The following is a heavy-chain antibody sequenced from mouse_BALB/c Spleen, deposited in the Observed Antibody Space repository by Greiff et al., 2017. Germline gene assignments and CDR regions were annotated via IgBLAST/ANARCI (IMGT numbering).Heavy chain of an antibody. CDR2: IHYSGST. D-gene: IGHD1-1*01. CDR1: GYSITSGYS. V-gene: IGHV3-1*02. CDR3: AGGSPWFAY. J-gene: IGHJ3*01. Sequence: VQLQESGPDLVKPSQSLSLTCTVTGYSITSGYSWPWIRQFPGNKLEWMGYIHYSGSTNYNPSLKSRISITRDTSKNQFFLQLNSVTTEDTATYYCAGGSPWFAYWGQGTLVTVSA.